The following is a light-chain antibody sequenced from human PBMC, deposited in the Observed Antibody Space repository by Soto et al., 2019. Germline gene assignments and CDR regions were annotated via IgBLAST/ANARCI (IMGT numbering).Light chain of an antibody. CDR3: QQYYSYPLT. V-gene: IGKV1-8*01. CDR1: QGISSY. J-gene: IGKJ4*01. CDR2: AAS. Sequence: AIRMTQSPSSLSASTGDRVTITCRASQGISSYLAWYQQKPGKAPKLLIYAASTLQSGVPSRFSGSGSGTDFTLTISSLQPEDFATYYCQQYYSYPLTFGGGTKVDI.